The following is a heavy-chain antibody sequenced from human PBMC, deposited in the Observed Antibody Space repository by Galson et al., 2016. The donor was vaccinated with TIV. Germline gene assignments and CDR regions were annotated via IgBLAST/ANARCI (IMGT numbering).Heavy chain of an antibody. V-gene: IGHV3-23*01. J-gene: IGHJ4*02. CDR3: AKVVGGMFVYDTSGYYYFDY. D-gene: IGHD3-22*01. Sequence: SLRLSCAASGFTLRSNAMSWVRQAPGKGLEWVSTIGDSGYTTHYADSVKGRFTVSRDNSKNTLFLQMGSLRADDTALYFCAKVVGGMFVYDTSGYYYFDYWGQGTPVTVSS. CDR1: GFTLRSNA. CDR2: IGDSGYTT.